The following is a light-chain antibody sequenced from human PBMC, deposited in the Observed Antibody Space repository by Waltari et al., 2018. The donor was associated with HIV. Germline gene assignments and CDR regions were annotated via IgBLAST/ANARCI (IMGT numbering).Light chain of an antibody. Sequence: QSALTQPPSASGSPGQSVTISCTGTGNDVGGYNSVSWYQLHPGKAPKLLIYDVTKRPSGVPDRFSGSKCGKTASLTVSGLQGDDEADYYCSSYAGSAVVFGGGTKLTVL. J-gene: IGLJ2*01. V-gene: IGLV2-8*01. CDR3: SSYAGSAVV. CDR2: DVT. CDR1: GNDVGGYNS.